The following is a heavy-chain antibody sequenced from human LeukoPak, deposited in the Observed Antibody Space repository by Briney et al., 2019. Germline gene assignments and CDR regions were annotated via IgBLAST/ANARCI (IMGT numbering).Heavy chain of an antibody. CDR3: AREEDCSGGSCYVVY. D-gene: IGHD2-15*01. Sequence: TSETLSLTCTVSGGSVSSGTYYWTWIRQPAGKGLEWIGRIYTSGSTNYNPSLKSRVTMSVDTSKNQFSLKLSSVTAADTAVYYCAREEDCSGGSCYVVYWGQGTLVTVSS. CDR2: IYTSGST. CDR1: GGSVSSGTYY. J-gene: IGHJ4*02. V-gene: IGHV4-61*02.